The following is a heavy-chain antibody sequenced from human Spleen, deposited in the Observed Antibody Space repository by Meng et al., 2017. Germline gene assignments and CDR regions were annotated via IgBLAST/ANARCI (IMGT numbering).Heavy chain of an antibody. V-gene: IGHV1-2*06. J-gene: IGHJ4*02. D-gene: IGHD5-12*01. CDR2: INPNSGVT. CDR1: GYTFTDYY. Sequence: QVQLVRSGAEVKKPGASVKVSCKAAGYTFTDYYIHWVRQAPGQGLEWMGRINPNSGVTNYAQEFQGRVTVTRDTSISTAYMELSSLRSDDTAIYYCARLDIVPTGRDYWGQGTLVTVSS. CDR3: ARLDIVPTGRDY.